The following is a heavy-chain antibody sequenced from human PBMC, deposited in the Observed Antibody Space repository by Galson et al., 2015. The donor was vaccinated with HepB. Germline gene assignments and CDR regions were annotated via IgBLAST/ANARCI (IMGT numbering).Heavy chain of an antibody. Sequence: SLRLSCAASGFTFGDYAMSWFRQAPGKGLEWVGFIRSKAYGGTTEYAASVKGRFTISRDDSKSIAYLQMNSLKTEDTAVYYCTRDNSRRRIAVAGTFYFDYWGQGTLVTVSS. CDR1: GFTFGDYA. CDR2: IRSKAYGGTT. D-gene: IGHD6-19*01. V-gene: IGHV3-49*03. CDR3: TRDNSRRRIAVAGTFYFDY. J-gene: IGHJ4*02.